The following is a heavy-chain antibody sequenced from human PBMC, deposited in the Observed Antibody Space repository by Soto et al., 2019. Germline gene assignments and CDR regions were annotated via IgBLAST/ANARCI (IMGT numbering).Heavy chain of an antibody. V-gene: IGHV3-15*01. Sequence: GGSLRLSCAASGFILSDVWMSWVRQAPGAGLEWVGRIKGKTEGGTTDYAAPVKGRFTISRDASKKTLYLQMNSLKTEDTAVYYCTTDPHSTGTKYWGQGTLVTVSS. CDR1: GFILSDVW. J-gene: IGHJ4*02. D-gene: IGHD1-1*01. CDR2: IKGKTEGGTT. CDR3: TTDPHSTGTKY.